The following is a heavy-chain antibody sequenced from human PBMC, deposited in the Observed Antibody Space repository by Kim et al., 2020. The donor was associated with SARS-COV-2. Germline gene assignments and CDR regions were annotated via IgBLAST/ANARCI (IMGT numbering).Heavy chain of an antibody. CDR2: INPSGGST. D-gene: IGHD1-26*01. Sequence: ASVKVSCKASGYTFTSYYMHWVRQAPGQGLEWMGIINPSGGSTSYAQKFQGRVTMTRDTSTSTVYMELSSLRSEDTAVYYCARDSIVGAGYYYYGMDVWGQGTTVTVSS. CDR3: ARDSIVGAGYYYYGMDV. J-gene: IGHJ6*02. CDR1: GYTFTSYY. V-gene: IGHV1-46*01.